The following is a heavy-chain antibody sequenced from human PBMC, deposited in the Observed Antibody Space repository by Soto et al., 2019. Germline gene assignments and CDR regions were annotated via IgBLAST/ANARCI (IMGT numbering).Heavy chain of an antibody. Sequence: ASVKVSCKASGYTFTSYDINWVRQATGQGLEWMGWMNPNSGNTGYAQKFQGRVTMTRNTSISTAYMELSSLRSEDTAVYYCARGLRLVRGRSYYYYYMDVWGKGTTVTVSS. CDR2: MNPNSGNT. CDR3: ARGLRLVRGRSYYYYYMDV. V-gene: IGHV1-8*01. CDR1: GYTFTSYD. D-gene: IGHD3-10*01. J-gene: IGHJ6*03.